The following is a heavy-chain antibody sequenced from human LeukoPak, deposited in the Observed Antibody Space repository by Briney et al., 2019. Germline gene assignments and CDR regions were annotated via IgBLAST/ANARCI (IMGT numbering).Heavy chain of an antibody. CDR2: IILVFGVA. J-gene: IGHJ5*02. CDR1: GVTFSTYA. D-gene: IGHD6-19*01. CDR3: AREGTSVAGTWWFDP. V-gene: IGHV1-69*04. Sequence: GASVKVSCKASGVTFSTYAMSWVRQARCQGLAWMGRIILVFGVAKYAQKFQGRVTITADKSTSTAYMELSSLTSEDTAMYYCAREGTSVAGTWWFDPWGQGSLVTASS.